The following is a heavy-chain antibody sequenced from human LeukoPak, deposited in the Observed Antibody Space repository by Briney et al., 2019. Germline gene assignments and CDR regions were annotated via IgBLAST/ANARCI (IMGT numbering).Heavy chain of an antibody. CDR2: IYYSGST. D-gene: IGHD5-12*01. CDR1: GGSISSSRYY. Sequence: SETLSLTCTVSGGSISSSRYYWGWIRQPPGKGLEWVGSIYYSGSTYYNPSLKSRVTISVDTSKNQFSLKLSSLTAADTAVYYCARVGNSGYDDRGSFDYWGQGTLVTVSS. J-gene: IGHJ4*02. V-gene: IGHV4-39*07. CDR3: ARVGNSGYDDRGSFDY.